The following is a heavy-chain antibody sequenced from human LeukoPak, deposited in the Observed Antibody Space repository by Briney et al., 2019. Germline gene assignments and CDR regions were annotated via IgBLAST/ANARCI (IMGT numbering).Heavy chain of an antibody. D-gene: IGHD3-22*01. J-gene: IGHJ4*02. V-gene: IGHV3-48*03. Sequence: GGSLRLSCAASGFTFSSYEMNWVRQAPGKGLEWVSYISSSGSTIYYADSVKGRFTISRDNAKNSLYLQMNSLRAEDTAVYYCAREDSSGYKPFDYWGQGTLVTVSS. CDR1: GFTFSSYE. CDR2: ISSSGSTI. CDR3: AREDSSGYKPFDY.